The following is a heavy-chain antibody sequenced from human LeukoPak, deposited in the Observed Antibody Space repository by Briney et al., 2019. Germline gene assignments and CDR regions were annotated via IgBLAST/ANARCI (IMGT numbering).Heavy chain of an antibody. V-gene: IGHV4-61*02. CDR3: ARDYGSGSYDY. J-gene: IGHJ4*02. CDR1: GGSISSSSYY. D-gene: IGHD3-10*01. CDR2: IYTSGST. Sequence: SETLSLTCTVSGGSISSSSYYWSWIRQPAGKGLEWIGRIYTSGSTNYNPSLKSRVTMSVDTSKNQFSLKLSSVTAADTAVYYCARDYGSGSYDYWGQGTLVTVSS.